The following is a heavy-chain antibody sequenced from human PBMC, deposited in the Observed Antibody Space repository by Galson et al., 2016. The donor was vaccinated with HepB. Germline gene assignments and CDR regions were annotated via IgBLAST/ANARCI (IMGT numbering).Heavy chain of an antibody. CDR2: IKPDGSEK. D-gene: IGHD5-12*01. J-gene: IGHJ4*01. Sequence: SLRLSCAASGFTFSSYWMTWVRQAPGKGLEWVANIKPDGSEKYSVDSVKGRFTITRDNAKNSLYLQMNSLRVEDTAVYYCGGGTTWLAGVWGHGTLSPSPQ. CDR3: GGGTTWLAGV. V-gene: IGHV3-7*04. CDR1: GFTFSSYW.